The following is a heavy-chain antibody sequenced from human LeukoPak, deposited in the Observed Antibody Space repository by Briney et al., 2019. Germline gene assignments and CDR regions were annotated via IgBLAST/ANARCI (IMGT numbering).Heavy chain of an antibody. J-gene: IGHJ5*02. CDR1: GFTFSKVW. CDR2: NRSKTDGGAS. Sequence: PGGSLRLSCAASGFTFSKVWMTWVRQAPGKGLEWVGRNRSKTDGGASEYAAPVRGRFSISRDDSNNTLYLEMISLKAEDTAIYYCTTDVNRFMVTASSWGQGTLVTVSS. V-gene: IGHV3-15*01. CDR3: TTDVNRFMVTASS. D-gene: IGHD2-21*02.